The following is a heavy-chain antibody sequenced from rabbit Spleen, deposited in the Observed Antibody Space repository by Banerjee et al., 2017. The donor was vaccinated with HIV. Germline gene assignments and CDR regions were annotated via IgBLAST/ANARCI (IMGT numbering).Heavy chain of an antibody. CDR1: GVSFSDKDV. D-gene: IGHD1-1*01. J-gene: IGHJ4*01. CDR3: ARDLVGVIGWNFYL. CDR2: INIATGKS. Sequence: QEQLEESGGGLVKPEGSLTLTCKASGVSFSDKDVMCWVRQAPGKGLEWITCINIATGKSVYASWVSGRFIMSRTSSTTVTLQMTSLTAADTATYFCARDLVGVIGWNFYLWGPGTLVTVS. V-gene: IGHV1S45*01.